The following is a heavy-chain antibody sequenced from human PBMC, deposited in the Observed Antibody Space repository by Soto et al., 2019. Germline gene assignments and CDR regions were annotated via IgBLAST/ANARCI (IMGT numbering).Heavy chain of an antibody. CDR2: ISSSSAYI. J-gene: IGHJ6*02. V-gene: IGHV3-21*01. CDR3: ARDRKLGPGPNYYYYGMDV. Sequence: GGSLRLSCAASGFTFHTYTMNWVRQAPGKGLEWVSSISSSSAYIYYADSVKGRFTISRDNAKDSLFLQMNGLRAEDTAVYYCARDRKLGPGPNYYYYGMDVWGQGTTVTVS. CDR1: GFTFHTYT.